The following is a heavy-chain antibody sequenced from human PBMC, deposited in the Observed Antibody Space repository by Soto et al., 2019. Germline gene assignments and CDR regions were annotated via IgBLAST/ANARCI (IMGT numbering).Heavy chain of an antibody. J-gene: IGHJ4*02. D-gene: IGHD6-19*01. Sequence: QVQLVQSGAEVKKPGASVKVSCRASGYTFTNYAVHWVRQAPGQRREWMGWINAGNGNTEYSQKFQGRVTITRDSSASTVYMEVSSLRSEDTAVYFCARGVCSGCYNSDYWGQGTLVTVSS. CDR3: ARGVCSGCYNSDY. CDR2: INAGNGNT. V-gene: IGHV1-3*01. CDR1: GYTFTNYA.